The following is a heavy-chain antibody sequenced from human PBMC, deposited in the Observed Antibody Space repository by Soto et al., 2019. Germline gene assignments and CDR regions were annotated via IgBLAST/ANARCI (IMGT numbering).Heavy chain of an antibody. D-gene: IGHD6-13*01. Sequence: GGSLRLSCAASGFTFSSYGMHWVRQAPGKGLEWVAVISYDGSNKYYADSVKGRFTISRDNSKNTLYLQMNSLRAEDTAVYYCAKEDSGIAAVYYYMDVWGKGTTVTVSS. CDR3: AKEDSGIAAVYYYMDV. CDR1: GFTFSSYG. CDR2: ISYDGSNK. J-gene: IGHJ6*03. V-gene: IGHV3-30*18.